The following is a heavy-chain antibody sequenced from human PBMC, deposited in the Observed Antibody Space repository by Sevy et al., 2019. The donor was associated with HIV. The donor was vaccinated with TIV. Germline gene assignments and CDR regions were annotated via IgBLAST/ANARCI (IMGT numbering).Heavy chain of an antibody. CDR1: TFTFNDYW. CDR2: INQHGSEK. CDR3: GRWGGGLDV. V-gene: IGHV3-7*01. Sequence: GGSLRLSCAASTFTFNDYWMNWVRQAPGKGLEWVANINQHGSEKYFVDSVKGRFTISRDNAKNSLYLQMNSLRAEDTGGDYWGRWGGGLDVWGQGTTVTVSS. J-gene: IGHJ6*02. D-gene: IGHD3-16*01.